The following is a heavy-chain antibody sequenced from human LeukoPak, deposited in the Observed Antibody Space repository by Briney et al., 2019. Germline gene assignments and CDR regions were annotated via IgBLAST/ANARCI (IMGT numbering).Heavy chain of an antibody. CDR1: GGSISSGDYY. CDR2: IYYSGST. D-gene: IGHD3-16*01. J-gene: IGHJ6*02. V-gene: IGHV4-30-4*01. CDR3: ARDGVRYGMDV. Sequence: SQTLSLTCTVSGGSISSGDYYWSWIRQPPGKGLEWIGYIYYSGSTYYNPSLKGRVTISVDTSKNQFSLKLSSVTAADTAVYYCARDGVRYGMDVWGQGTTVTVSS.